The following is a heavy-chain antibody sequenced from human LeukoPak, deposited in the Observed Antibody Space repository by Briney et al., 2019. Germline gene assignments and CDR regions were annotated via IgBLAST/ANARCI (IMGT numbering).Heavy chain of an antibody. CDR3: ARAGSYLVRGVWFDP. D-gene: IGHD3-10*01. J-gene: IGHJ5*02. Sequence: SQTLSLTFAISGDSVSSNSAAWNWLRQSPSRGLEWLGRTYYRSKWYNDYAVSVKSRITINPDTSKNQFSLQLNSVTPEDTAVYYCARAGSYLVRGVWFDPWGQGTLVTVSS. CDR1: GDSVSSNSAA. V-gene: IGHV6-1*01. CDR2: TYYRSKWYN.